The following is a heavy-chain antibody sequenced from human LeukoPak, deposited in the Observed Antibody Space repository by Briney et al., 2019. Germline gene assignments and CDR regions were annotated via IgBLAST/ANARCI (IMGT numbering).Heavy chain of an antibody. Sequence: PGGSLRLSCAASGFTFSGYGMNWVRQAPGKGLERVSAISGSGGSTFYADSVKGRFTISRDNSKNTLYLQMNSLRAEDTAVYYCAAVFYYDYVWGSYRSQLDYWGQGTLVTVSS. J-gene: IGHJ4*02. CDR1: GFTFSGYG. D-gene: IGHD3-16*02. V-gene: IGHV3-23*01. CDR2: ISGSGGST. CDR3: AAVFYYDYVWGSYRSQLDY.